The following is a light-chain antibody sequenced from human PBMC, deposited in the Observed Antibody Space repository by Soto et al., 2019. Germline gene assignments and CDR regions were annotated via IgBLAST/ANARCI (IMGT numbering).Light chain of an antibody. CDR3: HQYGSSSWT. CDR1: QSVTNNY. CDR2: GAS. V-gene: IGKV3-20*01. Sequence: ENVLTQSPGTPSLSPGEKATLSFRASQSVTNNYLAWYQQTPGQAPRLLIYGASRRATGIPDRFSGSGSGTDFTLTISRLEPEDFAVYYCHQYGSSSWTFGQGTKVDIK. J-gene: IGKJ1*01.